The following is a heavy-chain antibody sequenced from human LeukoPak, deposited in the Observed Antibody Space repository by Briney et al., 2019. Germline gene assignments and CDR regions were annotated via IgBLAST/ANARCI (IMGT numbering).Heavy chain of an antibody. CDR1: GGSISSHD. D-gene: IGHD3-22*01. Sequence: SETLSLTCTVSGGSISSHDWGWIRQPPGKGLEWIGYIYDSGSTTYNPSLKSRVTILVDTSEDQVSLKLSSVTAADTAVYYCARGRRGRYYDISRYNYFDYWGQGTLVSVSS. J-gene: IGHJ4*02. V-gene: IGHV4-59*11. CDR3: ARGRRGRYYDISRYNYFDY. CDR2: IYDSGST.